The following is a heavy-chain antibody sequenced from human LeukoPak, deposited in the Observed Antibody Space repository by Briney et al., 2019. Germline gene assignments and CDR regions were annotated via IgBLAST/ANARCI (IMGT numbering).Heavy chain of an antibody. V-gene: IGHV3-7*01. CDR3: ASPNHDYGDYLRLDI. Sequence: GGSLRPSCAASGFTFSTYWMSWVRQAPGKGLEWVANIKQDGSEKYYVDSVKGRFTISRDNAKNSLYLQMNSLRAEDTAVYYCASPNHDYGDYLRLDIWGQGTMVTVSS. D-gene: IGHD4-17*01. J-gene: IGHJ3*02. CDR2: IKQDGSEK. CDR1: GFTFSTYW.